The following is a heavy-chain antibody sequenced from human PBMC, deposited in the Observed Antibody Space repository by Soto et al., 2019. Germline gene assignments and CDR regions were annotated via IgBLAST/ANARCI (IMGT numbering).Heavy chain of an antibody. J-gene: IGHJ5*02. Sequence: GGSLRLSCAASGFTFSSYGMHWVRQAPGKGLEWVAVISNDRRNIFYGDSVKGRFTISRDNSKNTLFLQINSLRTEDTAAYYCAKGDRGYPFDPWGQGTLVTVSS. CDR2: ISNDRRNI. V-gene: IGHV3-30*18. CDR3: AKGDRGYPFDP. D-gene: IGHD6-13*01. CDR1: GFTFSSYG.